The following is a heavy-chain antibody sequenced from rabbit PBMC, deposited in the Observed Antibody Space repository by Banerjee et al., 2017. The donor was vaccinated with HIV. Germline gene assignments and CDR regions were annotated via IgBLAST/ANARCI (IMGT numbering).Heavy chain of an antibody. CDR2: ISPIIPIT. J-gene: IGHJ4*01. CDR1: GIDFSSYG. Sequence: EQLVESGGGLVQPGGSLKVFCKASGIDFSSYGISWVRQAPGKGLEWIGYISPIIPITNYANSMKGRFTISKTSSTTVDLKMTSLTAADTATYFCARDAGYAGSNLWGPGTLVTVS. CDR3: ARDAGYAGSNL. D-gene: IGHD4-2*01. V-gene: IGHV1S21*01.